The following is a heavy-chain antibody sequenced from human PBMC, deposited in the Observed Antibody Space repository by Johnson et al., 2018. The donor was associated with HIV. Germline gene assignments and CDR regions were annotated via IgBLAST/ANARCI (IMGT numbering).Heavy chain of an antibody. J-gene: IGHJ3*02. Sequence: VQLVESGGGLVQPGGSLRLSCAASGFTFSSYEMNWGRQAPGKGLEWVSYISSSGTIIYYADSVKGRFTISRDNAKNSLYLQMNSLRAEDTAVYYCAKNSAAFDIWGQGTMVTVSS. CDR2: ISSSGTII. CDR3: AKNSAAFDI. D-gene: IGHD2/OR15-2a*01. CDR1: GFTFSSYE. V-gene: IGHV3-48*03.